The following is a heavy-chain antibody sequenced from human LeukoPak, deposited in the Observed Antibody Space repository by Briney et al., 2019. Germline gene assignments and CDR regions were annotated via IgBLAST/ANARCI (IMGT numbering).Heavy chain of an antibody. CDR2: ISDSGGTP. V-gene: IGHV3-23*01. Sequence: GGSLRLSCVASGFTFSTYAMTWVRQAPGKGLGWVSTISDSGGTPSYADTVKGRFTISRDNSKNTLYLQMNSLRAEDTAVYYCAKDAVFYCSGTNDYWGQGTLVTVSS. J-gene: IGHJ4*02. CDR1: GFTFSTYA. D-gene: IGHD2-2*01. CDR3: AKDAVFYCSGTNDY.